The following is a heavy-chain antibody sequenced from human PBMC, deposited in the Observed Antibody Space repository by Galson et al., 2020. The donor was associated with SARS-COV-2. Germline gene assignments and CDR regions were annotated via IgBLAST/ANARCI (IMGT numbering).Heavy chain of an antibody. D-gene: IGHD5-18*01. J-gene: IGHJ4*02. CDR2: ISYDGSNK. V-gene: IGHV3-30*18. CDR3: AKERVGAGYS. CDR1: GFTFSSYG. Sequence: GGSLRLSCAASGFTFSSYGMHWVRQAPGKGLEWVAVISYDGSNKYYADSVKGRFTISRDNSKNTLYLQMNSLRAEDTAVYYCAKERVGAGYSWGQGTLVTVSS.